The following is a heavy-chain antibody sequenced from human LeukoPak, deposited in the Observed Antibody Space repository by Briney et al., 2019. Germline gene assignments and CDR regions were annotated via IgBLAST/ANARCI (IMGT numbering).Heavy chain of an antibody. D-gene: IGHD4-23*01. J-gene: IGHJ6*02. V-gene: IGHV1-8*01. Sequence: ASVKVSCKASGYTFTSYDINWVRQATGQGLEWMGWMNPNSGNTGYAQKFQGRVTMTRNTSISTAYMELSSLRSEDTAVYYCARADRGGNSDYYYYGMDVWGQGTTVTVSS. CDR2: MNPNSGNT. CDR1: GYTFTSYD. CDR3: ARADRGGNSDYYYYGMDV.